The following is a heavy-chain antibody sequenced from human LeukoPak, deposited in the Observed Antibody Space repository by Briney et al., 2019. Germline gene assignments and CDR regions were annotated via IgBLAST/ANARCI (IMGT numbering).Heavy chain of an antibody. CDR1: GSSMNGFQ. Sequence: SETLSLTCTVSGSSMNGFQWSWIRQPAGKGLEWIGRISTSGNINYTPSLKSRVTMSVDTSKNQFSLKLTSVTAADTAVYFCARGQSYRKSQNWFGPWGQGTLVTVSS. D-gene: IGHD4-11*01. J-gene: IGHJ5*02. CDR2: ISTSGNI. V-gene: IGHV4-4*07. CDR3: ARGQSYRKSQNWFGP.